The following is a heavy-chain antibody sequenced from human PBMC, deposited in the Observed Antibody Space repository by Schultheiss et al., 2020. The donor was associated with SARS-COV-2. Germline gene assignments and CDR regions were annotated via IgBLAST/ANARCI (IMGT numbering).Heavy chain of an antibody. D-gene: IGHD6-13*01. J-gene: IGHJ4*02. CDR2: ISSSSSYI. Sequence: GGSLRLSCAASGFTFSSYEMNWVRQAPGKGLEWVSSISSSSSYIYYADSVKGRFTISRDNAKNSLYLQMNSLRAEDTAVYYCARYIAAAEENGFDYWGQGTLVTVSS. CDR1: GFTFSSYE. V-gene: IGHV3-21*01. CDR3: ARYIAAAEENGFDY.